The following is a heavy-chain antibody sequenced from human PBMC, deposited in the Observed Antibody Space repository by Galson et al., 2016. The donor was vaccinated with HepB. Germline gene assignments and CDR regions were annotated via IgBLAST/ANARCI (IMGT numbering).Heavy chain of an antibody. CDR1: GFTLSSYD. Sequence: SLRLSCAASGFTLSSYDISWVRQAPGKGLEWVSAISGSGGNSYYADSVKGRFTISRDNSKNTLYVQMHSLRAEDTAVYYCAKDYYDSSGYRSYWYFDLWGRGTLVTVSS. J-gene: IGHJ2*01. V-gene: IGHV3-23*01. CDR3: AKDYYDSSGYRSYWYFDL. CDR2: ISGSGGNS. D-gene: IGHD3-22*01.